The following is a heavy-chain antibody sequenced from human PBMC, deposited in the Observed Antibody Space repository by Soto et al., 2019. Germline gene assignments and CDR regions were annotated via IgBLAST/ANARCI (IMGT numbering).Heavy chain of an antibody. CDR3: ARRGSGSNSDI. Sequence: ASVKVCCKASGYAFTSNSMQWVRQAPGQGLEWMGIINPNADTTTYAQKFQGRVTMTRDTSTSTVYMELTSLRSEDTAVYYCARRGSGSNSDIWG. V-gene: IGHV1-46*03. D-gene: IGHD3-10*01. J-gene: IGHJ3*02. CDR2: INPNADTT. CDR1: GYAFTSNS.